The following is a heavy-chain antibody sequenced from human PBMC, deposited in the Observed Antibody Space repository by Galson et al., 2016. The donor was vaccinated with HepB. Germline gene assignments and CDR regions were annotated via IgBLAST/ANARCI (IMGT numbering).Heavy chain of an antibody. V-gene: IGHV3-11*06. CDR2: ISGSSSYT. J-gene: IGHJ4*02. CDR1: GFTFSDFH. D-gene: IGHD4-23*01. Sequence: SLRLSCAASGFTFSDFHMSWIRQAPGKGLEWISYISGSSSYTNYIDSVKGRFTISRDNANNSLYLQMNSLSAEDTAIYYCAQALGRYGGNPAVSGHWGQGTLVTVSS. CDR3: AQALGRYGGNPAVSGH.